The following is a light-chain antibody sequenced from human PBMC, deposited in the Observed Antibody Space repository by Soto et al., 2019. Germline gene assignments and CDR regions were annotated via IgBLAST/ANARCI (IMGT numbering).Light chain of an antibody. V-gene: IGKV1-5*01. Sequence: DIQMTQSPSPLSASIGDRVTITCRASQSIDNWLAWYQQKPGKAPHLLIYDASRLETGVPSRFSGSGSGTAFTLTISSLQADDFATYFCQHYNGYPYTFGPGTKLEIK. CDR3: QHYNGYPYT. CDR2: DAS. CDR1: QSIDNW. J-gene: IGKJ2*01.